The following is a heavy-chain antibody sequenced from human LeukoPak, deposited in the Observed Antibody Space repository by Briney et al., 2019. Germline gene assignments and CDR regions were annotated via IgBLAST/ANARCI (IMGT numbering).Heavy chain of an antibody. CDR3: ARTDRTNNGPRE. J-gene: IGHJ4*02. CDR2: IGGSNGIT. Sequence: GGSLRLSCAASRFTFNSYAISWVRQAPGKGLEWVSVIGGSNGITFYVGSVKGRFTISRDNSKDTLYLQMNSLRAEDTAVYYCARTDRTNNGPREWGQGTLVTVSS. CDR1: RFTFNSYA. D-gene: IGHD1/OR15-1a*01. V-gene: IGHV3-23*01.